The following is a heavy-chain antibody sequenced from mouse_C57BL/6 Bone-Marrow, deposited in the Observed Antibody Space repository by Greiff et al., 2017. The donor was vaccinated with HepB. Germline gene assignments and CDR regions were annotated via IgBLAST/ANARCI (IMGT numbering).Heavy chain of an antibody. V-gene: IGHV2-6-1*01. Sequence: VMLVESGPGLVAPSQSLSITCTVSGFSLTSYGVHWVRQPPGKGLEWLVVIWSDGSTTYNSALKSRLSISKDNSKSQVFLKMNSLQTDDTSRYYCARQGWLRWYFDVWGTGTTVTVSS. J-gene: IGHJ1*03. CDR3: ARQGWLRWYFDV. CDR1: GFSLTSYG. D-gene: IGHD2-3*01. CDR2: IWSDGST.